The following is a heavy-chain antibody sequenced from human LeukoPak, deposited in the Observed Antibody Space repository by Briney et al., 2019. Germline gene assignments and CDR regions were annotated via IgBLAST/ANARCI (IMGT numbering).Heavy chain of an antibody. Sequence: SETLSLTCTVSGGSISSSNYFWSWIRQPPGQELEWIASINYGGTTYYNPSLKSRVTISVDTSKNQFSLKLSSVTAADTAVYYCARVLGGERYCSSTSCYRFDYWGQGTLVTVSS. CDR2: INYGGTT. V-gene: IGHV4-39*07. J-gene: IGHJ4*02. CDR3: ARVLGGERYCSSTSCYRFDY. CDR1: GGSISSSNYF. D-gene: IGHD2-2*02.